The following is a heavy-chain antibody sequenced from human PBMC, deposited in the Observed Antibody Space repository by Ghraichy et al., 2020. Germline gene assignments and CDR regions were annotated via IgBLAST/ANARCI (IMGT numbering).Heavy chain of an antibody. D-gene: IGHD6-6*01. CDR3: AKEGSSPPDYFEY. J-gene: IGHJ4*02. V-gene: IGHV3-23*01. CDR1: GFTFTNYA. Sequence: GGSLRLSCAASGFTFTNYAMTWVRQAPGKGLEWVSAIGSGGHTYYADSVNGRFTISRDNSKNTVYLQLNSLGAEDTALYYCAKEGSSPPDYFEYWGQGTLVTVSS. CDR2: IGSGGHT.